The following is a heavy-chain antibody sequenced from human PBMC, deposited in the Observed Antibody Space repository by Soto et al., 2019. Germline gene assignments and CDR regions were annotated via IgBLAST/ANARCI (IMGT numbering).Heavy chain of an antibody. CDR2: MGEDGTKE. J-gene: IGHJ5*02. CDR1: GFTFTRYA. D-gene: IGHD6-6*01. V-gene: IGHV3-33*01. Sequence: QVQLMDSGGGVVQPGRSLRLSCAASGFTFTRYAMHWVRQAPGKGLEWVALMGEDGTKEYYAYSVKGRFTTSRDTSNNPVHLQMNSLSAEETDLYYCERGLCIAGRLNRWNWCDPWRQGTLVIVSS. CDR3: ERGLCIAGRLNRWNWCDP.